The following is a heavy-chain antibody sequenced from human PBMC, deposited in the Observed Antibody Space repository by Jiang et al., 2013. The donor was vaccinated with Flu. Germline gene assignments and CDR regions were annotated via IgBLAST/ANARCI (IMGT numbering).Heavy chain of an antibody. CDR3: ARGAFYYHSGKFDY. V-gene: IGHV4-30-4*01. Sequence: LVKPSQILSLTCTVSGASIRSADSYWTWIRQSPGKGLEWIGYIFYGGTSYYNPSLKSRLGISVDTAKNQFSLKLTNVTAADTAVYYCARGAFYYHSGKFDYWGQGALVTVSS. J-gene: IGHJ4*02. CDR1: GASIRSADSY. CDR2: IFYGGTS. D-gene: IGHD3-10*01.